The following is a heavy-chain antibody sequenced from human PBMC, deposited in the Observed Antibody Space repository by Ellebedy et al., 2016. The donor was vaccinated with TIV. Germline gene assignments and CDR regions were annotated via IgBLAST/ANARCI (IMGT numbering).Heavy chain of an antibody. J-gene: IGHJ6*02. CDR1: GGSFSGYY. CDR3: ARGARFGNGFYHYYGMDV. Sequence: SETLSLTXAVYGGSFSGYYWSWIRQPPGKGLEWIGEINHSGSTNYNPSLKSRVTISVDTSKNQFSLKLSSVTAADTAVYYYARGARFGNGFYHYYGMDVWGQGTTVTVSS. D-gene: IGHD3-10*01. V-gene: IGHV4-34*01. CDR2: INHSGST.